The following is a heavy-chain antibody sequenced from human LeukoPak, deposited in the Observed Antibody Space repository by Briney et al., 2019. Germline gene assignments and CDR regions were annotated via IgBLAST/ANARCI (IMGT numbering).Heavy chain of an antibody. CDR2: IWYDGSNK. J-gene: IGHJ3*02. Sequence: GGSLRLSCAASGFTFSSYGMHWVRQAPGKELEWVAVIWYDGSNKYYADSVKGRFTISRDNSKNTLYLQMNSLRAEDTAVYYCARDRLYYGSIVATYAFDIWGQGTMVTVPS. D-gene: IGHD5-12*01. CDR3: ARDRLYYGSIVATYAFDI. V-gene: IGHV3-33*01. CDR1: GFTFSSYG.